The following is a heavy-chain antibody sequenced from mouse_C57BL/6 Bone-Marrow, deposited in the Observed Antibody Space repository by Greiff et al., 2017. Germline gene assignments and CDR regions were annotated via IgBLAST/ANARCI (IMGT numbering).Heavy chain of an antibody. Sequence: QVQLQQSGPGLVQPSQSLSITCTVSGFSLTSYGVHWVRQSPGKGLEWLGVLWRGGSTDYNAAFMSRLSITKDNSKRQVFFKMNSLQADDTAIYYCAKGEDYYGSSSYWGQGTLVTVSA. CDR2: LWRGGST. D-gene: IGHD1-1*01. V-gene: IGHV2-5*01. CDR3: AKGEDYYGSSSY. J-gene: IGHJ3*01. CDR1: GFSLTSYG.